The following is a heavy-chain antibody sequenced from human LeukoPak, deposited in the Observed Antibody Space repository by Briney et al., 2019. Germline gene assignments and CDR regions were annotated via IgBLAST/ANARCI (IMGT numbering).Heavy chain of an antibody. Sequence: GASVKVSCKASGYTFTTYGITWVRQAPGQGLEWMGWISAYNGNTHYAQKLQGRVTMSTDTSTSTAYMELRSLRSDDTAVYYCARGHIAVAGKGFDCWGQGTLVTVSS. V-gene: IGHV1-18*01. CDR2: ISAYNGNT. CDR3: ARGHIAVAGKGFDC. D-gene: IGHD6-19*01. J-gene: IGHJ4*02. CDR1: GYTFTTYG.